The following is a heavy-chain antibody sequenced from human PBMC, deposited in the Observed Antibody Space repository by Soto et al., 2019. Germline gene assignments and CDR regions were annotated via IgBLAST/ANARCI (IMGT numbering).Heavy chain of an antibody. CDR2: INPSGGST. Sequence: ASVKVSCKASGYTFTSYNMHWVRQAPGQGLEWMGIINPSGGSTSNAQKFQGRVTMTRDTSTSTVYMELSSLRSEDTAVYYCARKRFGEFTFDYWGQGTLVTVSS. V-gene: IGHV1-46*03. CDR1: GYTFTSYN. D-gene: IGHD3-10*01. J-gene: IGHJ4*02. CDR3: ARKRFGEFTFDY.